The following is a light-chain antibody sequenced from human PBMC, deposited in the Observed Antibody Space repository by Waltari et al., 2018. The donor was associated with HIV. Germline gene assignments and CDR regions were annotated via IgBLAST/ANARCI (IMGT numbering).Light chain of an antibody. Sequence: EIVLTQSPVTLSLSPGETAALSCTASQSVGYFLAWYQQKPGQAPRLLIYATSKRASGTPDRFSGRGSRTNFTLTISALEPEDFVVYYCQQRINWPLTFGGGTRVEIK. CDR1: QSVGYF. J-gene: IGKJ4*01. V-gene: IGKV3-11*01. CDR3: QQRINWPLT. CDR2: ATS.